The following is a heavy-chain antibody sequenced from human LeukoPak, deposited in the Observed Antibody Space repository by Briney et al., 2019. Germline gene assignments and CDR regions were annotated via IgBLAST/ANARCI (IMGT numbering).Heavy chain of an antibody. Sequence: SSETLSLTCAVVDGTFTFYYWSWIRQPPGKGLEWIGESGQSGGANYNPSLRNRVIISVEASSNQISLKMTSVTAADTAVYYCARGRGHSYGLWGQGKLVIVSS. V-gene: IGHV4-34*01. CDR3: ARGRGHSYGL. CDR2: SGQSGGA. D-gene: IGHD5-18*01. J-gene: IGHJ4*02. CDR1: DGTFTFYY.